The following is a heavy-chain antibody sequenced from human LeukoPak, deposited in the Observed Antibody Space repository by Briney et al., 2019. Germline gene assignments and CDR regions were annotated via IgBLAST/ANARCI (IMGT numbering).Heavy chain of an antibody. CDR3: ATYSSSPSFDY. CDR1: GGTFSSYA. Sequence: GASVKVSCKASGGTFSSYAISWVRPAPGQGLEWMGGIIPIFGTANYAQKFQGRVTITADESTSAAYMELSSLRSEDAAVYYCATYSSSPSFDYWGQGTLVTVSS. V-gene: IGHV1-69*13. D-gene: IGHD6-6*01. J-gene: IGHJ4*02. CDR2: IIPIFGTA.